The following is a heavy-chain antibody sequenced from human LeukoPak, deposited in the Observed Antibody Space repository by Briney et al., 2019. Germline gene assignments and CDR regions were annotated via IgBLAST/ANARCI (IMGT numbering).Heavy chain of an antibody. D-gene: IGHD3-10*01. J-gene: IGHJ4*02. V-gene: IGHV1-2*02. CDR2: INPNSGDT. CDR3: ARDRGGSGSYYDFAY. CDR1: GYTFSSYD. Sequence: ASVKVSCKASGYTFSSYDINWVRQATGQGLEWMGWINPNSGDTNYAQKFQGRVTLARDTSISTVYMELTMLRSDDTAVYFCARDRGGSGSYYDFAYWGQGTLVTVSS.